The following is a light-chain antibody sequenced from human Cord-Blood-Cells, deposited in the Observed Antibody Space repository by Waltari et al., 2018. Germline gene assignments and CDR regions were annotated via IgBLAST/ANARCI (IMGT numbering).Light chain of an antibody. J-gene: IGLJ2*01. CDR2: EGS. V-gene: IGLV2-23*01. Sequence: QSAPTQPDSVSGSPGQSITISCTGTSSDVGSYNLVSWYQQHPGKAPKLMIYEGSKRPSGVSNRFSGSKSGNTASLTISGLQAEDEADYYCCSYAGSSRVFGGGTKLTVL. CDR3: CSYAGSSRV. CDR1: SSDVGSYNL.